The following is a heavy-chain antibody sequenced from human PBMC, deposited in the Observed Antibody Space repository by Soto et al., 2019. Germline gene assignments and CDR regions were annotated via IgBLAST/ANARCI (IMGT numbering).Heavy chain of an antibody. J-gene: IGHJ4*02. CDR1: GGSFRGYY. CDR3: ARTLTYYDYVWGSYRSHDFDY. D-gene: IGHD3-16*02. CDR2: INHSGST. Sequence: TLSLTCAVYGGSFRGYYWSWIRQPPGKGLEWIGEINHSGSTNYNPSLKSRVTISVDTSKNQFSLKLSSVTAADTAVYYCARTLTYYDYVWGSYRSHDFDYWGQGTLVTVSS. V-gene: IGHV4-34*01.